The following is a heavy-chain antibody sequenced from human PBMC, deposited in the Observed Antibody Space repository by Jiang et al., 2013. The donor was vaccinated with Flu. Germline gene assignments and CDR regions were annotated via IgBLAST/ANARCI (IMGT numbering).Heavy chain of an antibody. Sequence: PGESLRISCKGSGYSFTSNWIGLGAQMPGKGLEWMGIIYPRDSDTRYSPSFQGQVTISADKSLSTAYLQWSSLKASDTAMYYCARSGLHLGESDYWGQGTLVTVSS. V-gene: IGHV5-51*01. D-gene: IGHD3-16*01. CDR3: ARSGLHLGESDY. CDR2: IYPRDSDT. J-gene: IGHJ4*02. CDR1: GYSFTSNW.